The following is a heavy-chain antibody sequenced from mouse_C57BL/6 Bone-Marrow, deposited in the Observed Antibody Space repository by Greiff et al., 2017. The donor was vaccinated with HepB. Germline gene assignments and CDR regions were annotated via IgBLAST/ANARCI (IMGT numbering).Heavy chain of an antibody. J-gene: IGHJ2*01. CDR3: ARWLLLDY. Sequence: EVKLQQSGPELVKPGASVKISCKASGYTFTDYYMNWVKQSHGKSLEWIGDINPNNGGTSYNQKFKGKATLTVDKSSSTAYMELRSLTSEDSAVYYCARWLLLDYWGQGTTLTVSS. D-gene: IGHD2-3*01. CDR1: GYTFTDYY. V-gene: IGHV1-26*01. CDR2: INPNNGGT.